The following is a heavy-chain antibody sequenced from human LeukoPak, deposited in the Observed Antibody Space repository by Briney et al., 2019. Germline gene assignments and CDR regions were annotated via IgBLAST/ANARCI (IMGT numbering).Heavy chain of an antibody. J-gene: IGHJ5*02. CDR1: GESFSAYS. V-gene: IGHV4-34*01. CDR2: INHSGST. D-gene: IGHD5-18*01. Sequence: SETLSLTCAVYGESFSAYSWSWIRQPPGKGLEWIGDINHSGSTNYNPSLKSRVTISLDTSKNQFSPKLSSVAAADTAVYYCARGEEGGYTYGYWFDPWGQGTLVTVSS. CDR3: ARGEEGGYTYGYWFDP.